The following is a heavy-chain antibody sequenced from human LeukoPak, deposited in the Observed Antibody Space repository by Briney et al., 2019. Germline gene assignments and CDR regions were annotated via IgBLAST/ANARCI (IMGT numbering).Heavy chain of an antibody. CDR3: ARVVASQTPYYYMDV. Sequence: SETLSLTCTVSGGSISSSSYYWGWIRQPPGKGLEWIGSIYYSGSTNYNPSLKSRVTISVDTSKNQFSLKLSSVTAADTAVYYCARVVASQTPYYYMDVWGKGTTVTISS. D-gene: IGHD3-10*01. V-gene: IGHV4-39*07. CDR2: IYYSGST. CDR1: GGSISSSSYY. J-gene: IGHJ6*03.